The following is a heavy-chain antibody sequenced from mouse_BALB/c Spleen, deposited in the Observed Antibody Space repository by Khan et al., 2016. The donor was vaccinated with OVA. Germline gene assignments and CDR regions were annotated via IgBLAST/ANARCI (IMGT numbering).Heavy chain of an antibody. CDR1: GFNIKDYY. Sequence: DVQLVESGAELVRPGALVKLSCKASGFNIKDYYMHWVNQRPEQGLEWIGWIDPENGNYMYDPKFQGKASIPADTSSTTAYLHLSRLTSEDTAVYYCASRDYGNSWCAYWGQVTLVTVSA. V-gene: IGHV14-1*02. CDR3: ASRDYGNSWCAY. CDR2: IDPENGNY. J-gene: IGHJ3*01. D-gene: IGHD2-1*01.